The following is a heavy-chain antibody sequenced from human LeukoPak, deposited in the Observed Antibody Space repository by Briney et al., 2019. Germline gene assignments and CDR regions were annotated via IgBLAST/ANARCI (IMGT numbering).Heavy chain of an antibody. CDR3: AGDVRTGTTKAFDY. D-gene: IGHD1-1*01. J-gene: IGHJ4*02. Sequence: ASVKVSCKASGYTFTSYGISWVRQAPGQGLEWMGWISAYNGNTNYAQKLQGRVTMTTDTSTSTAYMELRSLRSDDTAVYYCAGDVRTGTTKAFDYWGQGTLVTVSS. CDR1: GYTFTSYG. CDR2: ISAYNGNT. V-gene: IGHV1-18*01.